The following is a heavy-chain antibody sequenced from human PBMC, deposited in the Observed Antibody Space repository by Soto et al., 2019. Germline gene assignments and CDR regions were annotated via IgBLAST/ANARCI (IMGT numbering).Heavy chain of an antibody. J-gene: IGHJ4*02. D-gene: IGHD1-7*01. CDR3: ARSRGGTTGDY. V-gene: IGHV4-38-2*01. CDR1: GYSISSGYY. CDR2: IYHGGST. Sequence: KTSETLSLTCAVSGYSISSGYYWGWIRQPPGKGLEWIGSIYHGGSTYYNPSLKSRVTISVDTSKNQFSLKLSSVTAADTAVYYCARSRGGTTGDYWGQGTLVTVSS.